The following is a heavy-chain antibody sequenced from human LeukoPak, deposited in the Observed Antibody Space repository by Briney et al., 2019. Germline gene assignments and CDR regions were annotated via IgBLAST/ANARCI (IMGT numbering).Heavy chain of an antibody. J-gene: IGHJ4*02. CDR1: GGTFSSYT. CDR3: ATHGLGYCSSTSCYHY. D-gene: IGHD2-2*01. V-gene: IGHV1-69*02. CDR2: IIPILGIA. Sequence: GASVKVSCKAAGGTFSSYTISWVRQAPGQGLAWMGRIIPILGIANYAQKFQGRVTITADKSTSTAYMELSSLRSEDTAVYYCATHGLGYCSSTSCYHYWGQGTLVTVSS.